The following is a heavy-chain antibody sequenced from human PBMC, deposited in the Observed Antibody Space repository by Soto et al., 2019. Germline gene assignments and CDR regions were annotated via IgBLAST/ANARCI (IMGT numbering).Heavy chain of an antibody. CDR3: ARDETYYDILTGYRALYYFDY. D-gene: IGHD3-9*01. V-gene: IGHV1-3*01. CDR1: GYTFTSYA. Sequence: ASVKVSCKASGYTFTSYAMHWVRQAPGQRLEWMGWINAGNGNTKYSQKFQGRVTITRDTSASTAYMELSSLRSEDTAVYYCARDETYYDILTGYRALYYFDYWGQGTLVTVSS. J-gene: IGHJ4*02. CDR2: INAGNGNT.